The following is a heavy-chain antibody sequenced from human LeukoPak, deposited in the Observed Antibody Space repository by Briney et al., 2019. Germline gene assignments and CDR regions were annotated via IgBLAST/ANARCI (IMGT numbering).Heavy chain of an antibody. Sequence: GGSLRLSCAASGFTFSSYSMNWVRQAPGKGLEWVSVIYSGGSTYYADSVKGRFTISRDNSKNTLYLQMNSLRAEDTAVYYCARDPNSSSWYELWFDPWGQGTLVTVSS. D-gene: IGHD6-13*01. CDR2: IYSGGST. CDR1: GFTFSSYS. V-gene: IGHV3-66*01. J-gene: IGHJ5*02. CDR3: ARDPNSSSWYELWFDP.